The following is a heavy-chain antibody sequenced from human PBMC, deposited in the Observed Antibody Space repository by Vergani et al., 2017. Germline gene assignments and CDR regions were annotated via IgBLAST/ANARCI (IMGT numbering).Heavy chain of an antibody. CDR3: ARDGGYCSAGSCPNWFDP. V-gene: IGHV1-18*04. CDR1: GYTFTSYG. Sequence: QVQLVQSGAEVKKPGASVKVSCRASGYTFTSYGITWVRQAPGQGLEWMGWISAYNGNTTYAQKLQGRATMTTDTSTSTAYMELRSLRSDDTAVYYCARDGGYCSAGSCPNWFDPWGQGTLVTVSS. CDR2: ISAYNGNT. J-gene: IGHJ5*02. D-gene: IGHD2-15*01.